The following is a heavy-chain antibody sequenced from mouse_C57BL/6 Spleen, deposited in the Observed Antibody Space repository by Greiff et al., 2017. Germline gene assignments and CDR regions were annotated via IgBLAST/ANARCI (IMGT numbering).Heavy chain of an antibody. V-gene: IGHV1-39*01. CDR2: INPNYGTT. D-gene: IGHD1-1*01. CDR3: ARMDYGSSPYYFDD. J-gene: IGHJ2*01. CDR1: GYSFTDYN. Sequence: VQLQQSGPELVKPGASVKISCKASGYSFTDYNMNWVKQSTGKSLEWIGVINPNYGTTSYTQTFKGKATLTVDQSSSTAYMQLNSLTSENSAVYYCARMDYGSSPYYFDDWGKGTTLTVSS.